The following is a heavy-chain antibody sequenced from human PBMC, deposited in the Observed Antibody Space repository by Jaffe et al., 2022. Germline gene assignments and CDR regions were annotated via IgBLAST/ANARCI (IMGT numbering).Heavy chain of an antibody. D-gene: IGHD3-16*02. CDR1: GYTFTSYA. CDR2: INAGNGNT. V-gene: IGHV1-3*01. CDR3: ARDDYIWGSYRYTWDAFDI. Sequence: QVQLVQSGAEVKKPGASVKVSCKASGYTFTSYAMHWVRQAPGQRLEWMGWINAGNGNTKYSQKFQGRVTITRDTSASTAYMELSSLRSEDTAVYYCARDDYIWGSYRYTWDAFDIWGQGTMVTVSS. J-gene: IGHJ3*02.